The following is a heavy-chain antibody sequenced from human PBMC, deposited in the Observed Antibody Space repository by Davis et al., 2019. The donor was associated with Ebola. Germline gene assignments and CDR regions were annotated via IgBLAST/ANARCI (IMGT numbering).Heavy chain of an antibody. CDR2: ISGSGGST. Sequence: GESLKISCAASGFTFSSYWMSWVRQAPGKGLEWVSAISGSGGSTYYADSVKGRFTISRDNSKNTLYLQMNSLRAEDTAVYYCAKGGGTSSSDFRRTWGQGTLVTVSS. J-gene: IGHJ5*02. D-gene: IGHD6-6*01. V-gene: IGHV3-23*01. CDR3: AKGGGTSSSDFRRT. CDR1: GFTFSSYW.